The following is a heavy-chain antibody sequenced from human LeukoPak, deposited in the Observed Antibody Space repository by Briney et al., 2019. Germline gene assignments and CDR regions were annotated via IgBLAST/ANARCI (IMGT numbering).Heavy chain of an antibody. CDR1: GVSLSSYY. Sequence: SETLSLTCTVSGVSLSSYYWSWLRQPPGKGLEWIGEINHSGSTNYNPSLKNRVTISVDTSKNQFSLKLSSVTAADTAVYYCARHRYYYDSSGYFPWGQGTLVTVSS. V-gene: IGHV4-34*01. D-gene: IGHD3-22*01. CDR2: INHSGST. CDR3: ARHRYYYDSSGYFP. J-gene: IGHJ5*02.